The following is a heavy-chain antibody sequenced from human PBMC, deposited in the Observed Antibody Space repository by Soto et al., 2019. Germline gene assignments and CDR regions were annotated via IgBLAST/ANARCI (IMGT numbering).Heavy chain of an antibody. CDR3: ARESEYSSSCDY. J-gene: IGHJ4*02. CDR2: ISYDGSNK. D-gene: IGHD6-6*01. CDR1: GFTFSSYA. Sequence: QVKLVESWGGVVQPGRSLRLSCAASGFTFSSYAMHWVRQAPGKGLEWVAVISYDGSNKYYADSVKGRFTISRDNSKNTLYLQMNSLRAEDTAVYYCARESEYSSSCDYWGQGTLVTVSS. V-gene: IGHV3-30-3*01.